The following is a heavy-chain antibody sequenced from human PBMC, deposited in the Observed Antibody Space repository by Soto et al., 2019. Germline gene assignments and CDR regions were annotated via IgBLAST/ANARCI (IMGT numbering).Heavy chain of an antibody. CDR2: IWYDGSNK. CDR1: GVTFGSYG. V-gene: IGHV3-33*01. J-gene: IGHJ3*02. D-gene: IGHD3-22*01. Sequence: RLRTTAAGVTFGSYGMHLVSKDPGKGLEWVAVIWYDGSNKYYADSVKGRFTISRDNSKNTLYLQMNSLRAEDTAVYYCARASPSSGYYDAFDIWGQGTMVTVSS. CDR3: ARASPSSGYYDAFDI.